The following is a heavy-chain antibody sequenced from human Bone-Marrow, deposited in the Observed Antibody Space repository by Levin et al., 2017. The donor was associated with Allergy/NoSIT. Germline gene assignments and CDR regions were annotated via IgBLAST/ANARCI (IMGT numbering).Heavy chain of an antibody. Sequence: GESLKISCTASGFTFGDYAMSWFRQAPGKGLEWVGFIRSKAYGGTTEYAASVKGRFTISRDDSKSIAYLQMNSLKTEDTAVYYCTRDRIAVAGTFGYFDYWGQGTLVTVSS. CDR1: GFTFGDYA. J-gene: IGHJ4*02. V-gene: IGHV3-49*03. CDR3: TRDRIAVAGTFGYFDY. CDR2: IRSKAYGGTT. D-gene: IGHD6-19*01.